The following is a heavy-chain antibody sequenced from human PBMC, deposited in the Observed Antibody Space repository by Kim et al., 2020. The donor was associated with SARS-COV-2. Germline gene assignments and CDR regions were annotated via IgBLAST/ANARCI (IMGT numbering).Heavy chain of an antibody. D-gene: IGHD3-10*01. CDR3: ARVRGVISGPRAGDWYFDL. CDR2: IYSGGST. CDR1: GFTVSSNY. V-gene: IGHV3-53*01. Sequence: GGSLRLSCAASGFTVSSNYMSWVRQAPGKGLEWVSVIYSGGSTYYADSVKGRFTISRDNSKNTLYLQMNSLRAEDTAVYYCARVRGVISGPRAGDWYFDLWGRGTLVTVSS. J-gene: IGHJ2*01.